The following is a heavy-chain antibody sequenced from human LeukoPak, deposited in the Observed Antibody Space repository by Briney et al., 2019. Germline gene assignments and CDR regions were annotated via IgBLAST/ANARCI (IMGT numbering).Heavy chain of an antibody. D-gene: IGHD3-16*01. J-gene: IGHJ3*02. V-gene: IGHV3-74*03. Sequence: GGSLRLSCVASGFMFSSYWMHWVRQAPGKGLVWVSGIMRDESPTTYADSVKGRFTISRDNAKNTLYLQMNSLRAEDTAVYYCARGGVSGSYGAFDIWGQGTMVTVS. CDR1: GFMFSSYW. CDR2: IMRDESPT. CDR3: ARGGVSGSYGAFDI.